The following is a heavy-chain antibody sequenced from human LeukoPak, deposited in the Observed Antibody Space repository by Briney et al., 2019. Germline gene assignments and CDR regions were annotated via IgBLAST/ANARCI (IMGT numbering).Heavy chain of an antibody. J-gene: IGHJ4*02. CDR1: GFTFDDYA. V-gene: IGHV3-9*01. CDR3: ARDLRRFDY. CDR2: ISWNSGST. Sequence: GGSLRLSCAASGFTFDDYAMYWVRQAPGKGLEWVSGISWNSGSTGYADSVKGRFTISRDNAKNSLYLQMNSLRAEDTAVYYCARDLRRFDYWGQGTLVTVSS.